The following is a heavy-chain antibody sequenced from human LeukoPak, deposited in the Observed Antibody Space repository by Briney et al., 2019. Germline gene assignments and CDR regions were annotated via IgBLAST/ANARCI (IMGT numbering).Heavy chain of an antibody. V-gene: IGHV4-4*07. D-gene: IGHD6-13*01. J-gene: IGHJ1*01. CDR3: AREVIAASRYFQH. Sequence: PSETLSLTCTVSGGSISSYYWSWIRQPAGKGLEWIGRIYTSESTNYNPSLKSRVTISVDKSKNQFSLKLSSVTAADTAVYYCAREVIAASRYFQHWGQGTLVTVSS. CDR2: IYTSEST. CDR1: GGSISSYY.